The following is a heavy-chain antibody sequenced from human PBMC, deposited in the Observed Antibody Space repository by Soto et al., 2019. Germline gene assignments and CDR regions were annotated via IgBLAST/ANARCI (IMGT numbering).Heavy chain of an antibody. Sequence: AAVKVSCKASGYTFTGYYMHWVRQAPGQGLEWMGWINPNSGGTNYAQKFQGWVTMTRDTSISTAYMELSRLRSDDTAVYYCAREGVAPYYYYVMDVWGQGTPVTGSS. CDR2: INPNSGGT. CDR1: GYTFTGYY. D-gene: IGHD5-12*01. V-gene: IGHV1-2*04. CDR3: AREGVAPYYYYVMDV. J-gene: IGHJ6*02.